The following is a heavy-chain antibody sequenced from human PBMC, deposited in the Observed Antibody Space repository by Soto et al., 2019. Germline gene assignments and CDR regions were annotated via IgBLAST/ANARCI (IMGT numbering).Heavy chain of an antibody. V-gene: IGHV5-10-1*01. D-gene: IGHD1-1*01. CDR2: IDPSDSYT. CDR1: GYSFTSYW. Sequence: PGESLKISCKGSGYSFTSYWISWVRQMPGKGLEWMGRIDPSDSYTNYSPSFQGHVTISADKSISTAYLQWSSLKASDTAMYYCARSWNTSVYYYYGTDVWGQGTTVTVSS. J-gene: IGHJ6*02. CDR3: ARSWNTSVYYYYGTDV.